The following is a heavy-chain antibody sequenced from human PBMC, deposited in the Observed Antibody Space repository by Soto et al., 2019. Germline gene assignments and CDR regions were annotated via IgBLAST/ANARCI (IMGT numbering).Heavy chain of an antibody. V-gene: IGHV6-1*01. CDR2: TYYRSKWYS. CDR1: GDSVSSNSAA. CDR3: ARDYLYSSSSWRYYFDY. D-gene: IGHD6-6*01. J-gene: IGHJ4*02. Sequence: SQTLSLTCAISGDSVSSNSAAWNWIRQSPSRGLEWLGRTYYRSKWYSDYAVSVKSRITINPDTSKNQFSLQLNSVTPEDTAVYYCARDYLYSSSSWRYYFDYWGQGTLVTVSS.